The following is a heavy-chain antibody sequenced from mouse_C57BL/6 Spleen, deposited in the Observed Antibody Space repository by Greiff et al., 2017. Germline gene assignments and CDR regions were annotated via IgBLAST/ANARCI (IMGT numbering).Heavy chain of an antibody. D-gene: IGHD1-1*01. V-gene: IGHV1-19*01. J-gene: IGHJ2*01. Sequence: EVQLQQSGPVLVKPGASVKMSCKASGYTFTDYYMNWVKQSHGKSLEWIGVINPYNGGTSYNQKFKGKATLTVDKSSSTAYMELNSLTSEDSAVYYCARGFYYGSSPDYWGQGTTLTVSS. CDR1: GYTFTDYY. CDR2: INPYNGGT. CDR3: ARGFYYGSSPDY.